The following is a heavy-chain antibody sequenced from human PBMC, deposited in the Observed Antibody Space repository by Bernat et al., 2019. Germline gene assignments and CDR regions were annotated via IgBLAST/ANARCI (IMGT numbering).Heavy chain of an antibody. CDR2: INGDGIIT. CDR1: GFTFSGDW. D-gene: IGHD5/OR15-5a*01. V-gene: IGHV3-74*01. CDR3: VRSVSGAAGFFDY. Sequence: EVKLVESGGGLIQPGGSLRLSCAASGFTFSGDWMHWVRQVPGKGLVWVSRINGDGIITDYADYVKGRFTISRENAKNTIYLQMNSVRVEETAVYYCVRSVSGAAGFFDYWGPGSLVTVSS. J-gene: IGHJ4*02.